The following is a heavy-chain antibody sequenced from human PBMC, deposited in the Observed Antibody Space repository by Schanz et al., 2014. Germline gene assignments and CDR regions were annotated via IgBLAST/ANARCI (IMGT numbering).Heavy chain of an antibody. Sequence: GQLVESGGGVVQPGRSLRLSCAASGFTFSSYAMHWVRQAPGKGLEWVSAISGSGGSTVYADSVKGRFTISRDNSKNTLFLQMSSLRAEDTAVYYCARDHQWLARYYMDVWGKGTTVTVSS. V-gene: IGHV3-23*04. D-gene: IGHD6-19*01. J-gene: IGHJ6*03. CDR1: GFTFSSYA. CDR3: ARDHQWLARYYMDV. CDR2: ISGSGGST.